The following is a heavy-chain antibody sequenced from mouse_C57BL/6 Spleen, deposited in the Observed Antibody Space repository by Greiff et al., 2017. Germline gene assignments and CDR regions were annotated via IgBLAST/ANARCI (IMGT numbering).Heavy chain of an antibody. V-gene: IGHV1-52*01. J-gene: IGHJ1*03. CDR1: GYTFTSYW. CDR2: IDPSDSET. CDR3: ARGTTLRYFDV. D-gene: IGHD1-1*01. Sequence: QVQLQQPGAELVRPGSSVKLSCKASGYTFTSYWMHWVKQRPIQGLEWIGNIDPSDSETHYNQKFKDKATLTVDKSSSTAYMQLRSLTSEDSAVYYCARGTTLRYFDVWGTGTTVTVSS.